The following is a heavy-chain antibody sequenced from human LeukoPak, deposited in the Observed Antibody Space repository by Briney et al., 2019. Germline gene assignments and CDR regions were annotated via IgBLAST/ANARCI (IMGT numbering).Heavy chain of an antibody. CDR2: IGTAGDT. V-gene: IGHV3-13*01. CDR3: ANRQRDAFDI. J-gene: IGHJ3*02. Sequence: GGSLRLSCAASGFTFSSYDMHWVRQATGKGLEWVSAIGTAGDTYYPGSVKGRFTISRDNSKNTLYLQMNSLRAEDTAVYYCANRQRDAFDIWGQGTMVTVSS. D-gene: IGHD1-1*01. CDR1: GFTFSSYD.